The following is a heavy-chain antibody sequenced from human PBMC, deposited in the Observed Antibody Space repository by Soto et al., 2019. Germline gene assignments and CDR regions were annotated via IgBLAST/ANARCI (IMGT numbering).Heavy chain of an antibody. Sequence: QVQLVESGGGVVQPGRSLRLSCAASGFAFNSYGMHWVRQAPGKGLEWVAVISYDGSNEYYADSVKGRFTISRDNSKNTLYLQMNSLRAEDTAVYYCAKDPRYYYDSSGYLYYYGMDVWGQGTTVTVSS. CDR3: AKDPRYYYDSSGYLYYYGMDV. D-gene: IGHD3-22*01. CDR1: GFAFNSYG. V-gene: IGHV3-30*18. CDR2: ISYDGSNE. J-gene: IGHJ6*02.